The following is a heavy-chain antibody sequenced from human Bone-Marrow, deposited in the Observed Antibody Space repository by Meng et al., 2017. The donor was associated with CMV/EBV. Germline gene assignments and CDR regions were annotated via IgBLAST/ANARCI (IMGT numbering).Heavy chain of an antibody. V-gene: IGHV3-23*01. CDR1: GFTFSTYA. CDR2: ISGSGGST. Sequence: LSLTCAASGFTFSTYAMSWVRQAPGKGLEWVSAISGSGGSTYYADSVKGRFTISRDNSKNTLYLQMNSLRAEDTAVYYCAKNGCGIFGVVNPNYYYYGMDVWGQGTTVTVSS. CDR3: AKNGCGIFGVVNPNYYYYGMDV. J-gene: IGHJ6*02. D-gene: IGHD3-3*01.